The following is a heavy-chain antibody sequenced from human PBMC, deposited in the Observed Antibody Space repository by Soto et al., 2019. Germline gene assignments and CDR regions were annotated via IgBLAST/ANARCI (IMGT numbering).Heavy chain of an antibody. Sequence: QVQLVQYGAEVKRPGASVKLSCKSSGYTLTSHDINWVRQPAGQGLEWMGWMNPTSGKTVYAQKFQGRVAMTRDTSTNTAYMELSSLISEDTAVYYCARVAVASDNAFEMGGQGTMITVS. CDR3: ARVAVASDNAFEM. D-gene: IGHD1-20*01. CDR2: MNPTSGKT. V-gene: IGHV1-8*01. CDR1: GYTLTSHD. J-gene: IGHJ3*02.